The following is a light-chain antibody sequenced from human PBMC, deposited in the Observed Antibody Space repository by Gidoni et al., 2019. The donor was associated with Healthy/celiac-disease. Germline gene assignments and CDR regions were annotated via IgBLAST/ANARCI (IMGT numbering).Light chain of an antibody. CDR3: QQSYSTPWT. V-gene: IGKV1-39*01. CDR1: QSISSY. Sequence: IQMTQSPSSLSVSVGDRVTITCRASQSISSYLNWYQQKPGKAPKLLIYAASSLQSGVPSRFSGSGSGTDFTLTISSLQPEDFATYYGQQSYSTPWTFGQGTKVEIK. J-gene: IGKJ1*01. CDR2: AAS.